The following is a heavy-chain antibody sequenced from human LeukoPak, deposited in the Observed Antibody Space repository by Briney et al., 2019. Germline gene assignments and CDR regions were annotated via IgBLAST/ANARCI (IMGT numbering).Heavy chain of an antibody. CDR2: INYGGSA. CDR3: ARITGFGEFLYYYYGMDV. J-gene: IGHJ6*04. CDR1: AGSISSNY. Sequence: ASETLSLTCTGSAGSISSNYWSWLRQHPGKGLEWRGYINYGGSANYNTSLKSRVTISVDTSKNQFSLKLSSVTAADTAVSYCARITGFGEFLYYYYGMDVWGKGATVTVSS. D-gene: IGHD3-10*01. V-gene: IGHV4-59*01.